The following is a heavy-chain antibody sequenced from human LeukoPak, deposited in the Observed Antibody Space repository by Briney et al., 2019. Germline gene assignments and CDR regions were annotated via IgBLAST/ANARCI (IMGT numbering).Heavy chain of an antibody. Sequence: SETLSLTCAVYGGSFSGYYWSWIRQPPGKGLEWIGEINHSGSTNYNPSLKSRVTISVDTSKNQFSLELSSVTAADTAVYYCARGRTPYYFDYWGQGTLVTVSS. CDR3: ARGRTPYYFDY. D-gene: IGHD2-2*01. CDR2: INHSGST. CDR1: GGSFSGYY. J-gene: IGHJ4*02. V-gene: IGHV4-34*01.